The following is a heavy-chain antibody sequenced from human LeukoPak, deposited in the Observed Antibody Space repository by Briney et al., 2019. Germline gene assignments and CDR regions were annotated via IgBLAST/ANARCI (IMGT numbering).Heavy chain of an antibody. D-gene: IGHD2-2*01. Sequence: GGSLRLSCAASGFTFSSYAMHWVRQAPGKGLEYVSAISSNGVSTYYANSVKGRFTISRDNSKSTLYLQMGSLRAEDMAVYYCARGALGYCSSTSCFATQFGAWGQGTLVTVSS. CDR3: ARGALGYCSSTSCFATQFGA. J-gene: IGHJ5*02. CDR2: ISSNGVST. CDR1: GFTFSSYA. V-gene: IGHV3-64*01.